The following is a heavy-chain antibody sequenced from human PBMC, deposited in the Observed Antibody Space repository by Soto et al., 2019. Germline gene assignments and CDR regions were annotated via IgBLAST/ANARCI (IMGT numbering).Heavy chain of an antibody. V-gene: IGHV3-23*01. CDR2: ISGGGGTT. CDR3: AKGMTIFGVVGIHYYFGMDV. J-gene: IGHJ6*02. Sequence: PGGSLRLSCAASGFTFSSYTMIWVRQAPGRGLEWVSGISGGGGTTTYADSVKGRFTISRDNSKNTLYLQMNGLRAEDAAVYFCAKGMTIFGVVGIHYYFGMDVWGQGTTVTVSS. D-gene: IGHD3-3*01. CDR1: GFTFSSYT.